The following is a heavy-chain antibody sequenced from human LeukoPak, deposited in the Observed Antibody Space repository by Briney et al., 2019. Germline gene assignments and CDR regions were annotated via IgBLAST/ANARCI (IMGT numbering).Heavy chain of an antibody. Sequence: GASVKVSCKASGGTFSSYAISWVRQAPGQGLEWMGGIIPIFGTANYAQKFQGRVTITTDESTSTAYMELSCLRSEDTAVYYCASSLNDYSNYWGQGTLVTVSS. D-gene: IGHD4-11*01. J-gene: IGHJ4*02. CDR1: GGTFSSYA. CDR2: IIPIFGTA. V-gene: IGHV1-69*05. CDR3: ASSLNDYSNY.